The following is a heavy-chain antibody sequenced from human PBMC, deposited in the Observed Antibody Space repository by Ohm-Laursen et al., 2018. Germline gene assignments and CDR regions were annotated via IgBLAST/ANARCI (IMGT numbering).Heavy chain of an antibody. CDR3: TRDAYCGTTSCYAPVVSVFDY. V-gene: IGHV3-49*04. CDR1: GFTFGDYA. Sequence: SLRLSCTASGFTFGDYAMTWVHQAPGKGLEWVGFIRRKAYGGTAEYAASVKGRFTISRDDSKSIAYLQMNSLKTEDTAVYYCTRDAYCGTTSCYAPVVSVFDYWGLGTLVTVSS. CDR2: IRRKAYGGTA. J-gene: IGHJ4*02. D-gene: IGHD2-2*01.